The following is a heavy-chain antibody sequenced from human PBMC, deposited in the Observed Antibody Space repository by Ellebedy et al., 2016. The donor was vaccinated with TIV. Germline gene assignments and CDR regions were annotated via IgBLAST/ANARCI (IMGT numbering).Heavy chain of an antibody. J-gene: IGHJ4*02. V-gene: IGHV3-7*03. CDR2: INEDGSEK. D-gene: IGHD3-16*02. CDR1: GFTFRSYW. Sequence: GGSLRLXXAVSGFTFRSYWMSWVRQAPGKGLEWVANINEDGSEKYYVDPVRGRFTISRDNAKNSLYLQMNSLRAEDTAVYYCARSPTTRGVIGYWGQGTLVTVSS. CDR3: ARSPTTRGVIGY.